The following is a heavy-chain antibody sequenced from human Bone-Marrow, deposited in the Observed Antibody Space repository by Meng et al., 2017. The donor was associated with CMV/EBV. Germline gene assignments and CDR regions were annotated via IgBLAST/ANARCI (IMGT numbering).Heavy chain of an antibody. CDR2: IYYSGST. CDR1: GGSFSGYY. Sequence: SETLSLTCAVYGGSFSGYYWSWIRQPPGKGLEWIGYIYYSGSTNYNPSLKSRVTISVDTSKNQFSLKLSSVTAADTAVYYCARRYSSGWYDHWGQGTLVTVSS. J-gene: IGHJ4*02. CDR3: ARRYSSGWYDH. D-gene: IGHD6-19*01. V-gene: IGHV4-59*01.